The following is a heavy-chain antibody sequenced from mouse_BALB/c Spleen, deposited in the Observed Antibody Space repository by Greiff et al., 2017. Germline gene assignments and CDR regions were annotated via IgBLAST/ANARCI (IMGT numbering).Heavy chain of an antibody. Sequence: DVKLVESGGGLVQPGGSRKLSCAASGFTFSSFGMHWVRQAPEKGLEWVAYISSGSSTIYYADTVKGRFTISRDNPKNTLFLQMTSLRSEDTAMYYCARGRYDRTAWFAYWGQGTLVTVSA. CDR3: ARGRYDRTAWFAY. D-gene: IGHD2-14*01. V-gene: IGHV5-17*02. CDR2: ISSGSSTI. J-gene: IGHJ3*01. CDR1: GFTFSSFG.